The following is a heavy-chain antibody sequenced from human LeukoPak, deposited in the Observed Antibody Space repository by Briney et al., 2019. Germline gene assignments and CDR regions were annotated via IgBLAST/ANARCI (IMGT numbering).Heavy chain of an antibody. CDR2: IKHDGSEK. CDR3: ARIGNSYGDYFDY. CDR1: GFTFNRYW. D-gene: IGHD4-23*01. J-gene: IGHJ4*02. V-gene: IGHV3-7*01. Sequence: PGGSLRLSCAASGFTFNRYWMSWVRQAPGKGLEWVANIKHDGSEKDYVGSVKGRFTISRDNAQNSLYLQVNSLRPEDTAIYYCARIGNSYGDYFDYWGQGTLVTVSS.